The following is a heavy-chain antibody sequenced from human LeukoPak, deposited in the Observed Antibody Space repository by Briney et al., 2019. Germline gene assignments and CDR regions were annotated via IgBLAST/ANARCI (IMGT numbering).Heavy chain of an antibody. Sequence: PGGSLRLSCAASGFTFSSYAMHWVRQAPGKGLEWVAVISYDGSNKYYADSVKGRFTISRDNSENTLYLQMNSLRAEDTAVYYCASGGSFYGMDVWGQGTTVTVSS. V-gene: IGHV3-30*04. CDR1: GFTFSSYA. J-gene: IGHJ6*02. CDR2: ISYDGSNK. CDR3: ASGGSFYGMDV. D-gene: IGHD2-15*01.